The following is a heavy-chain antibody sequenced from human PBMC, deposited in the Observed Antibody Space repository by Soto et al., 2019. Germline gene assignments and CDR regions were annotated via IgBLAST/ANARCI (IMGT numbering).Heavy chain of an antibody. V-gene: IGHV3-73*01. CDR3: TRLGIAVAGPDY. D-gene: IGHD6-19*01. CDR1: GFTFSGSA. J-gene: IGHJ4*02. Sequence: PGGSLRLSCAASGFTFSGSAMHWVRQASGKGLEWVGRIRSKANSYATAYAASVKGRLTISRDDSKNTAYLQMNSLKTEDTAVYYCTRLGIAVAGPDYWGQGTLVTVSS. CDR2: IRSKANSYAT.